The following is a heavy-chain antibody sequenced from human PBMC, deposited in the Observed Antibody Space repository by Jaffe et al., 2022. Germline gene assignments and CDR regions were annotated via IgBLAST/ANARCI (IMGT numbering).Heavy chain of an antibody. CDR2: ISSGSSFM. CDR3: ARGPGTQYYYYYYMDV. V-gene: IGHV3-21*01. Sequence: EVQLVESGGGLVKPGGSLRLSCTASGFTLSGYYMNWVRQAPGKGLEWVSSISSGSSFMYYPDSVKGRFTISRDNAKDSLYLQMNNLRAEDTAVYYCARGPGTQYYYYYYMDVWGKGTTVTVSS. J-gene: IGHJ6*03. CDR1: GFTLSGYY.